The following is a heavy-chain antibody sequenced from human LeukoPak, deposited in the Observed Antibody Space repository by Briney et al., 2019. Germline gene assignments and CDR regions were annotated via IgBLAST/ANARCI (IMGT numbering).Heavy chain of an antibody. V-gene: IGHV3-7*01. CDR1: GFTFSSYW. Sequence: GGSLRLSCAASGFTFSSYWMSWVRQAPGKGLEWVANIKQDGSKKYYVDSVKGRFTISRDNAKNSLYLQMNSLRAEDTAVYYCAREDYDYVWGSYRQPIRKYYFDYWGQGTLVTVSS. D-gene: IGHD3-16*02. CDR2: IKQDGSKK. CDR3: AREDYDYVWGSYRQPIRKYYFDY. J-gene: IGHJ4*02.